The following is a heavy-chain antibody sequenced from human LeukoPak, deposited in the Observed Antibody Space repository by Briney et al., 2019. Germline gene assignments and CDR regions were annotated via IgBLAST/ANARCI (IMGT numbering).Heavy chain of an antibody. J-gene: IGHJ4*02. V-gene: IGHV1-2*02. CDR2: INPNSGGT. Sequence: PGASVKVSCKASGYTFTGYYMHWVRQAPGQGLEWMGWINPNSGGTNYAQKFQGRVTMTRDTSISTAYMELSRLRSDDTAVYYCARDYYGSNVYYYFDYWGQGTLVTVSS. D-gene: IGHD3-22*01. CDR1: GYTFTGYY. CDR3: ARDYYGSNVYYYFDY.